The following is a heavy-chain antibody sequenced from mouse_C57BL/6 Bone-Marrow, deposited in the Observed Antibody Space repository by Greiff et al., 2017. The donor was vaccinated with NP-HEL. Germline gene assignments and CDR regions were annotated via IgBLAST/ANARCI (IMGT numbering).Heavy chain of an antibody. CDR2: IDPENGDT. CDR3: TTKGAEGY. J-gene: IGHJ2*01. D-gene: IGHD3-3*01. CDR1: GFNIKDDY. Sequence: VQLQQSGAELVRPGASVKLSCTASGFNIKDDYMHWVKQRPEQGLEWIGWIDPENGDTEYASKFQGKATITADTSSNTAYLQLSSLTSEDTAVYYSTTKGAEGYWGQGTTLTVSS. V-gene: IGHV14-4*01.